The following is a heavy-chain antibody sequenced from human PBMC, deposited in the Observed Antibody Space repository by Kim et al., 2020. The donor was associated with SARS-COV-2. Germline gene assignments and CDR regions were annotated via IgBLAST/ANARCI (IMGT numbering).Heavy chain of an antibody. CDR2: INRNGVST. Sequence: GGSLRLSCAASGFTFDDYGMSWVRQAPGKGLEWVSGINRNGVSTGYADSVKGRFTISRDNAKNSMFLQMNSLGAEDTALYYCARGYIGGPVDCWGQGTLVTVSS. J-gene: IGHJ4*02. V-gene: IGHV3-20*04. CDR1: GFTFDDYG. D-gene: IGHD6-19*01. CDR3: ARGYIGGPVDC.